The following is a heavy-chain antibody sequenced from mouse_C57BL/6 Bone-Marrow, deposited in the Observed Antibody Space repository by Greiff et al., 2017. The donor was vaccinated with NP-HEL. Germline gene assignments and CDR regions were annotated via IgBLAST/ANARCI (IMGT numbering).Heavy chain of an antibody. CDR2: IYPYNGVS. V-gene: IGHV1-31*01. Sequence: EVKLQESGPELVKPGASVKISCKASGYSFTGYYMHWVKQSHGNILDWIGYIYPYNGVSSYNQKFKGKATLTVDKSSSTAYMELRSLTSEDSAVYYCARSLITTVVAPGFAYWGQGTLVTVSA. J-gene: IGHJ3*01. CDR1: GYSFTGYY. CDR3: ARSLITTVVAPGFAY. D-gene: IGHD1-1*01.